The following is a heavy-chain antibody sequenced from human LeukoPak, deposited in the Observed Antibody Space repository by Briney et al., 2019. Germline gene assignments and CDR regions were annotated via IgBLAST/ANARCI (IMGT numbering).Heavy chain of an antibody. CDR3: ARGFRNSFSDF. J-gene: IGHJ4*02. D-gene: IGHD1-7*01. Sequence: SETLSLTCTVSGGSISSSSYYWGWIRQPPGKGLEWIGSIYYSGSTYYNPSLKSQVTISVDMSKSQFSLRLTSVTTADTAVYYCARGFRNSFSDFWGQGTLVTVSS. CDR2: IYYSGST. CDR1: GGSISSSSYY. V-gene: IGHV4-39*07.